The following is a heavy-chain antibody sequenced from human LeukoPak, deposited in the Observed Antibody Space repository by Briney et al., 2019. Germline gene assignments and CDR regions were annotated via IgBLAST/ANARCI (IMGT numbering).Heavy chain of an antibody. V-gene: IGHV3-7*05. Sequence: GGSLGLSCAASGFTFSNHWMNWVRQAPGKGLEWVANIKQDGSERYYVDSVKGRFTISRDNAKNSLYLQMNSLRAEDTAVYYCARGSLGAFDSWGQGALVTVSS. CDR3: ARGSLGAFDS. CDR2: IKQDGSER. J-gene: IGHJ4*02. D-gene: IGHD1-26*01. CDR1: GFTFSNHW.